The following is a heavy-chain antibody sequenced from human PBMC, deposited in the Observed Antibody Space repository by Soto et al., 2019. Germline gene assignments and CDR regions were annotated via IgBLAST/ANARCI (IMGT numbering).Heavy chain of an antibody. D-gene: IGHD3-3*01. CDR1: GGSFSGYY. J-gene: IGHJ3*02. Sequence: QVQLQQRGAGLLKPSETLSLTCAVYGGSFSGYYWSWIRQPPGKGLEWIGEINHSGSTNYNPSLKRRVTRSVDTSKNQFSLKLSSVTAAETAVYYCARVSVPRPPLGKAFDIWGQGTMVTASS. CDR2: INHSGST. CDR3: ARVSVPRPPLGKAFDI. V-gene: IGHV4-34*01.